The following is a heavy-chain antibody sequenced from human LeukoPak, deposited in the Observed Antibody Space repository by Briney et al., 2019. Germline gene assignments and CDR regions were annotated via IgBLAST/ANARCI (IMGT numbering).Heavy chain of an antibody. D-gene: IGHD6-13*01. CDR2: IYYSGST. V-gene: IGHV4-59*01. Sequence: SETLSLTCTVSGGSISSYYWSWIRQPPGKGLEWIGYIYYSGSTNYNPSLKSRVTISVGTSKNQFSLKLSSVTAADTAVYYCARAGSSSWTSYYYYGMDVWGKGTTVTVSS. CDR3: ARAGSSSWTSYYYYGMDV. CDR1: GGSISSYY. J-gene: IGHJ6*04.